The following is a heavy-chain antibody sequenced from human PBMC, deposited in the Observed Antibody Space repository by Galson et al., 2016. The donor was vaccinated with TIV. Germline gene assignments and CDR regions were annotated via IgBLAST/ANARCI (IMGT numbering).Heavy chain of an antibody. CDR3: ARAPGYHLENHVHS. CDR1: GGTFSSYA. V-gene: IGHV1-69*13. CDR2: ITGMFGTT. D-gene: IGHD1-14*01. Sequence: SVKVSCKAAGGTFSSYAISWVRQAPGQGLEWMGGITGMFGTTNYAQKFQGRVTITADELTSTAYMELSSLRSEDTAVYYCARAPGYHLENHVHSWGQGTLVTVSS. J-gene: IGHJ4*02.